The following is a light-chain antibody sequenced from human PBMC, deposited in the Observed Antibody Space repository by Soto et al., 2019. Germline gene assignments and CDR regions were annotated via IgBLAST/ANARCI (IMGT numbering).Light chain of an antibody. CDR2: DAS. Sequence: EVVLTQSPGTLSLSPGQRATLSCRASQSVSGNYLVWYQQKPGQAPSLLIYDASSRATGIPDRFSGSGSGTDFTLTISRLEPEDFAVYSCQQYGSSPLTFGGGTKVEIK. CDR3: QQYGSSPLT. CDR1: QSVSGNY. V-gene: IGKV3-20*01. J-gene: IGKJ4*01.